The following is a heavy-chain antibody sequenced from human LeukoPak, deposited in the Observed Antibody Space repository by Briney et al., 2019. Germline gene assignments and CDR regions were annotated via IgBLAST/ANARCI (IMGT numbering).Heavy chain of an antibody. D-gene: IGHD3-10*01. CDR3: ARVITMVRGGNYYGMDV. CDR2: INTNTGNP. CDR1: GGTFSSYA. J-gene: IGHJ6*02. V-gene: IGHV7-4-1*02. Sequence: GASVKVSCKASGGTFSSYALGSVRQAPGQGLEWMGWINTNTGNPTYAQGFTGRFVFSLDTSVSTAYLQISSLKAEDTAVYYCARVITMVRGGNYYGMDVWGQGTTVTVSS.